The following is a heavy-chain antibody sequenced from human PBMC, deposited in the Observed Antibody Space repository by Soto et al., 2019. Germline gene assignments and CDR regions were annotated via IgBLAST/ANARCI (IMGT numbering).Heavy chain of an antibody. J-gene: IGHJ4*02. CDR2: ISGSGGST. CDR3: AKDSDYYDSSGPYFDY. V-gene: IGHV3-23*01. CDR1: GFTFSSYA. D-gene: IGHD3-22*01. Sequence: GGSLRLSCAASGFTFSSYAMSWVRQAPGKGLEWVSAISGSGGSTYYADSVKGRFTISRDNSKNTLYLQMNSLRAEDTAVYYCAKDSDYYDSSGPYFDYSTQGTLDIVSS.